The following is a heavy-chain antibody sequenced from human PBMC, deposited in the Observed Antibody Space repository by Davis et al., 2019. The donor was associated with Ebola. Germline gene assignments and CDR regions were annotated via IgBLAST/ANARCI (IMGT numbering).Heavy chain of an antibody. CDR2: ISGSGGSI. CDR3: AKAGHCGNYCSFDS. V-gene: IGHV3-23*01. Sequence: GESLKISCAASGFTFSGYAMSWVRQAPGKGLEWVSAISGSGGSIYYADSVKGRFTISRDNSKNTLYLQMNSLRAEDTAVYYCAKAGHCGNYCSFDSWGQGTLVTVSS. D-gene: IGHD1-26*01. J-gene: IGHJ4*02. CDR1: GFTFSGYA.